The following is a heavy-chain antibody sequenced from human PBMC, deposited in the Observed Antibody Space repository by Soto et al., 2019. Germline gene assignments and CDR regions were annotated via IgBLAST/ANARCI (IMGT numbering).Heavy chain of an antibody. Sequence: SSVKVSCKASGYTFTSYGISWVRQAPGQGLEWMGWISAYNGNTNYAQKLQGRVTMTTDTSTSTAYMELRSLRSDDTAVYYCARDNIVVVVAALIDYYYGMDVWGQGTTVIVSS. D-gene: IGHD2-15*01. CDR1: GYTFTSYG. V-gene: IGHV1-18*04. CDR2: ISAYNGNT. J-gene: IGHJ6*02. CDR3: ARDNIVVVVAALIDYYYGMDV.